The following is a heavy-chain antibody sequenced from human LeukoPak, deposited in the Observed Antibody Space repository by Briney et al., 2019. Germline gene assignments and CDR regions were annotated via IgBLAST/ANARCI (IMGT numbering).Heavy chain of an antibody. V-gene: IGHV3-74*01. J-gene: IGHJ2*01. CDR3: ARAYAGNRYFDL. D-gene: IGHD4-23*01. CDR1: EFTFSTYW. CDR2: ISADATAT. Sequence: PGGSLRLSCAASEFTFSTYWIHWVRQAPGKGLVWVSRISADATATNYADSVKGRFSISRDNAMNTLYLQMNSLSPEDTAVYYCARAYAGNRYFDLWGRGTLVTVSS.